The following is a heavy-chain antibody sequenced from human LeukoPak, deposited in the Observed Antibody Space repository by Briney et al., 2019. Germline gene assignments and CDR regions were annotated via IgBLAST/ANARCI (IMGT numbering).Heavy chain of an antibody. V-gene: IGHV4-30-2*01. CDR2: IYHSGST. D-gene: IGHD3-9*01. J-gene: IGHJ5*02. Sequence: SETLSLTCAVSGGSISSGGYSWSWIRRPPGKGLEWIGYIYHSGSTYYNPSLKSRVTISVDRSKNQFSLKLSSVTAADTAVYYCARHKYYDILTGKILNWFDPWGQGTLVTVSS. CDR1: GGSISSGGYS. CDR3: ARHKYYDILTGKILNWFDP.